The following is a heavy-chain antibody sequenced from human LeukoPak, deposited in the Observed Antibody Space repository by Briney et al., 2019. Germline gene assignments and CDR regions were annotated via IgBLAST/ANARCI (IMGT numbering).Heavy chain of an antibody. CDR2: IIPIFGTA. J-gene: IGHJ5*02. D-gene: IGHD2-2*01. V-gene: IGHV1-69*13. CDR3: ARDPTDCSSTSCYSVNWFDP. CDR1: GGTFSSYA. Sequence: GASVKVSCKASGGTFSSYAISWVRQAPGQGLEWMGGIIPIFGTANYAQKFQGRVTITADESTSTAYMELSSLRSEDTAVYYCARDPTDCSSTSCYSVNWFDPWGQGTLVTVSS.